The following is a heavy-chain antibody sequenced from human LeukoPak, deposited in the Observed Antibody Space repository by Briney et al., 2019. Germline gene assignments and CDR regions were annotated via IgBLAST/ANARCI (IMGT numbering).Heavy chain of an antibody. CDR2: ISGSGGST. V-gene: IGHV3-23*01. J-gene: IGHJ4*02. D-gene: IGHD3-10*01. CDR3: AKDQAWFGELLRAYFDY. Sequence: GGSLRLSCAASGFIFSSYAMSWVRQAPGKGLEWVSAISGSGGSTYYADSVKGRFTISRDNSKNTLYLQMNSLRAEDTAVYYCAKDQAWFGELLRAYFDYWGQGTLVTVSS. CDR1: GFIFSSYA.